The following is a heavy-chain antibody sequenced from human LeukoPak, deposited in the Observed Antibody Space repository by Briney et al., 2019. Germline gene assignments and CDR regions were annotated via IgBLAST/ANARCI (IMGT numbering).Heavy chain of an antibody. V-gene: IGHV3-33*01. CDR3: ARDSCRSDCWPVDY. D-gene: IGHD2-21*02. J-gene: IGHJ4*02. CDR1: GFSFSSYG. Sequence: RRSRSPSSAASGFSFSSYGVHWVRQAPGKGLEWVAGIWYDGNNKYYADSVKGRFAISRDNSKNTLYVEMNSLRAEDTAVYYCARDSCRSDCWPVDYWGQAAMLTLSS. CDR2: IWYDGNNK.